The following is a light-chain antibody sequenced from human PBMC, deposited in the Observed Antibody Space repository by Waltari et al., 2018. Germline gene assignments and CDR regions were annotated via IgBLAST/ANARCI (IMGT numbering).Light chain of an antibody. CDR2: EVV. CDR1: SSDIGGYNY. V-gene: IGLV2-14*01. Sequence: QSALTQPASVSGSPGQSITISCTGTSSDIGGYNYVSWYQQHPGKAPKLMIYEVVNRPSGVPNRFSGSKSGNTASLPISVLQAEDEADYYCSSYTSSYTYVFGTGTEFTVL. CDR3: SSYTSSYTYV. J-gene: IGLJ1*01.